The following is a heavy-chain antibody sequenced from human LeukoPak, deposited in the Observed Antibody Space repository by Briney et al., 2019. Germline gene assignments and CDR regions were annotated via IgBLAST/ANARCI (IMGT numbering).Heavy chain of an antibody. J-gene: IGHJ4*02. CDR3: ARDPVATYYFDY. V-gene: IGHV3-23*01. D-gene: IGHD5-12*01. Sequence: GGSLRLSCAASGFTFSSYAMSWVRQAPGKGLEWVSAISGSGGSTYYADSVKGRFTISRDNAKNSLYLQMNSLRDEDTAVYYCARDPVATYYFDYWGQGTLVTVSS. CDR2: ISGSGGST. CDR1: GFTFSSYA.